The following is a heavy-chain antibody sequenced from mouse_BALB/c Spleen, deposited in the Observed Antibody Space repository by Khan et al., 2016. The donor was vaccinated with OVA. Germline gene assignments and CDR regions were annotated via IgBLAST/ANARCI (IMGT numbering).Heavy chain of an antibody. CDR2: ISTGTDNT. J-gene: IGHJ2*01. D-gene: IGHD3-3*01. Sequence: QVQLEQSGAELVRPGASVKLSCKTSGYTFTSYRMHWVKQSPGKSLEWIAVISTGTDNTYYNEKFKGKATLTVDKSSSTAYMQLTSLKSEDSAVYFRARREAVYDFDHWGQGTPVTVSS. CDR1: GYTFTSYR. CDR3: ARREAVYDFDH. V-gene: IGHV1-76*01.